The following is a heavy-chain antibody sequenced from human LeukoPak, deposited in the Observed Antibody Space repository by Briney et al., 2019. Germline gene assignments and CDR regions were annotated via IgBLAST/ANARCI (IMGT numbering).Heavy chain of an antibody. J-gene: IGHJ4*02. Sequence: AGGSLRLSCAASGFTFSSYWMSWVRQAPGKGLEWVANIKQDGSEKYYVDSVKGRFTVSRDNAKNSLYLQMNSLRAEDTAVYYCAREGLYSGYDSISDYWGQGTLVTVSS. V-gene: IGHV3-7*01. CDR2: IKQDGSEK. CDR1: GFTFSSYW. D-gene: IGHD5-12*01. CDR3: AREGLYSGYDSISDY.